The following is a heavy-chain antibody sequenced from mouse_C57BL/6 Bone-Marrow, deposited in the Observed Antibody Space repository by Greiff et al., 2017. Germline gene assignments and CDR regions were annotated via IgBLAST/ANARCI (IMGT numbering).Heavy chain of an antibody. CDR2: IRSKSNNYAT. CDR1: GFSFNTYA. V-gene: IGHV10-1*01. Sequence: EVQLVESGGGLVQPKGSLKLSCAASGFSFNTYAMNWVRQAPGKGLEWVARIRSKSNNYATYYADSVKDRFTISRDDSESMIYLQMNNLKTEDTAMYYCVRLTGNYAMDYWGQGTSVTVSS. D-gene: IGHD4-1*01. J-gene: IGHJ4*01. CDR3: VRLTGNYAMDY.